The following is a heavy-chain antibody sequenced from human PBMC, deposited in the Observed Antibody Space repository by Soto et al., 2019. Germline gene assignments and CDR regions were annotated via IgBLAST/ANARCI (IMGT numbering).Heavy chain of an antibody. CDR3: ARSFSIVGATRSRFAFDI. Sequence: QMQLVQSGAEVKKTGSSVKVSCKASGYTFTYRYLHWVRQAPGQALEWMGWITPFNGNTNYAQKFQDRGTITRDRSMSTAYMELSSLRSEDTAMYYCARSFSIVGATRSRFAFDIWGQGTMVTVSS. CDR2: ITPFNGNT. V-gene: IGHV1-45*02. J-gene: IGHJ3*02. D-gene: IGHD1-26*01. CDR1: GYTFTYRY.